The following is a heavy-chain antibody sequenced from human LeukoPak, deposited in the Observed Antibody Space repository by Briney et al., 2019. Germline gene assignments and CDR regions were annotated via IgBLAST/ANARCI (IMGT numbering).Heavy chain of an antibody. Sequence: GASVKVSCKASSYTFTSYGISWVRQAPGQGLEWMGWISAYNGNTNYAQKLQGRVTMTTDTSTSTAYMELRSLRSDDTAVYYRARVYLGGLGTDAFDIWGQGTMVTVSS. CDR1: SYTFTSYG. V-gene: IGHV1-18*01. D-gene: IGHD7-27*01. CDR2: ISAYNGNT. J-gene: IGHJ3*02. CDR3: ARVYLGGLGTDAFDI.